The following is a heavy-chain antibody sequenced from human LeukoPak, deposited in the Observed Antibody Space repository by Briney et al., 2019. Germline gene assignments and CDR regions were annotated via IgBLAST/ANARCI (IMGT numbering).Heavy chain of an antibody. V-gene: IGHV1-69*05. CDR2: IIPIFGTA. J-gene: IGHJ5*02. Sequence: SVKVSCKASGGTFISYAISWVRQAPGQGLEWMGGIIPIFGTANYAQKFQGRVTITTDESTSTAYMELSSLRSEDTAVYYCARGGGYGDLRLDPWGQGTLVTVSS. CDR3: ARGGGYGDLRLDP. D-gene: IGHD4-17*01. CDR1: GGTFISYA.